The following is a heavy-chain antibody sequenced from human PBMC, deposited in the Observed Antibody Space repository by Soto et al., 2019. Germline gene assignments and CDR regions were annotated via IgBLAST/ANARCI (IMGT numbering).Heavy chain of an antibody. V-gene: IGHV1-69*13. CDR2: IIPIFGTA. D-gene: IGHD2-15*01. CDR1: GGTFSSYA. Sequence: ASVKVSCKASGGTFSSYAISWVRQAPGQGLEWMGGIIPIFGTANYAQKFQGRVTITADESTSTAYMELSSLRSEDTAVYYCARDSRVVVAASGWFDPWGQGTLVTVSS. J-gene: IGHJ5*02. CDR3: ARDSRVVVAASGWFDP.